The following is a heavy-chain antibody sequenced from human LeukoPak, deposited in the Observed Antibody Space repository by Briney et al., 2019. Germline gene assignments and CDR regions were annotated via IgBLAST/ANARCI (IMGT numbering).Heavy chain of an antibody. D-gene: IGHD5-12*01. CDR1: GCSFRSIPF. Sequence: SETLSLTCTVSGCSFRSIPFCGWSRQPPGKGLEWIGTIYDSGNTYYNPSLKSRVTISVDTSKNQFSLKLSCVTAEDTAVYYCARQPGLIVDTGWFETWGQGCLVTVSS. CDR2: IYDSGNT. V-gene: IGHV4-39*01. CDR3: ARQPGLIVDTGWFET. J-gene: IGHJ5*02.